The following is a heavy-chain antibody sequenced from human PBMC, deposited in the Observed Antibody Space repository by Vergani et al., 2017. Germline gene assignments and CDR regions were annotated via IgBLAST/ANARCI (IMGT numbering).Heavy chain of an antibody. D-gene: IGHD2-2*02. J-gene: IGHJ4*02. Sequence: EVQLVESGGGLVKPGGSLRLSCAASGFTFSNAWMSWVRQAPGKGLEWVSAISGSGDGTYYADSVKGRFTMSRDNSKNTLYLQMNSLRAEDTAVYYCAKAPLGYCSTTSCYTLFFDYWGQGTLVTVSS. CDR1: GFTFSNAW. V-gene: IGHV3-23*04. CDR3: AKAPLGYCSTTSCYTLFFDY. CDR2: ISGSGDGT.